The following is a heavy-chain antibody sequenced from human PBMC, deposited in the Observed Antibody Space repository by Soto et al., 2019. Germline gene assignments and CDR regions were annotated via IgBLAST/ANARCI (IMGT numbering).Heavy chain of an antibody. V-gene: IGHV4-39*01. CDR2: IYYSGST. CDR1: GGSISSSSYY. CDR3: ARLWGGYDFFDY. D-gene: IGHD5-12*01. Sequence: SGTLSLTCTVSGGSISSSSYYWGWIRQPPGKGLEWIGSIYYSGSTYYNPSLKSRVTISVDTSKNQFSLKLSSVTAADTAVYYCARLWGGYDFFDYWGQGTLVTVSS. J-gene: IGHJ4*02.